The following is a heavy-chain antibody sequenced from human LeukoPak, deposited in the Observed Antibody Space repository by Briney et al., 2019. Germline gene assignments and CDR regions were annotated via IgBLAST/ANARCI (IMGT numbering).Heavy chain of an antibody. V-gene: IGHV4-59*01. D-gene: IGHD4-17*01. CDR3: ARGGYGDYRSGWFDP. CDR2: IYYTGNT. Sequence: PSETLSLTCTVSGVSISSYYWSWIRQPPGKGLEWIGYIYYTGNTNYNPSLKSRVTISVDTSKNQFSLKLSSVTAADTAVYYCARGGYGDYRSGWFDPWGQGTLVTVSS. CDR1: GVSISSYY. J-gene: IGHJ5*02.